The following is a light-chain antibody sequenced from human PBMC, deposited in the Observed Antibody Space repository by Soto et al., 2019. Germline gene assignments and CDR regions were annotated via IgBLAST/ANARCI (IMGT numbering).Light chain of an antibody. CDR1: TTDIGTYNY. Sequence: QSVLTQPASVSGSPGQSITVSCTGSTTDIGTYNYVSWYQQLPGKAPKLIIFEVTNRPSGVSDRFSGSKFGNTASLTISGLQTEDEADYYCASFTTSSTRVFGSGTKVTVL. CDR3: ASFTTSSTRV. CDR2: EVT. J-gene: IGLJ1*01. V-gene: IGLV2-14*01.